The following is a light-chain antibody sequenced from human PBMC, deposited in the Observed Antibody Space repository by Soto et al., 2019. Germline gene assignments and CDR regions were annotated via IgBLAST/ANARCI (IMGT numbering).Light chain of an antibody. V-gene: IGKV3-15*01. J-gene: IGKJ1*01. CDR3: QQYNNWWT. CDR2: DAS. Sequence: EIVMTQSPATLSVSPGERATLSCRASQSVSSNLAWYQQKPGQAPRLLMYDASTMATGIPARFSGSGSGTEFSLTISSLQSEDFAVYYCQQYNNWWTFGQGTKVEIK. CDR1: QSVSSN.